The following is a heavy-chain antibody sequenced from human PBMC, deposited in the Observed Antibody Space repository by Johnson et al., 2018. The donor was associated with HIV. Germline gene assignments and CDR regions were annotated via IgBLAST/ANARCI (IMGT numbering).Heavy chain of an antibody. Sequence: EVQLVESGGGLVQPGGSLRLSCAASGFTVSSNYMSWVRQTPGKGLEWVSVIYSGGSTYYADSVKGRFTISRNNSKNTLYLQMTSLRAEDTAVYYCARDRGNYDDAFDIWGQGTMVTVSS. J-gene: IGHJ3*02. CDR1: GFTVSSNY. CDR2: IYSGGST. CDR3: ARDRGNYDDAFDI. V-gene: IGHV3-53*04. D-gene: IGHD1-7*01.